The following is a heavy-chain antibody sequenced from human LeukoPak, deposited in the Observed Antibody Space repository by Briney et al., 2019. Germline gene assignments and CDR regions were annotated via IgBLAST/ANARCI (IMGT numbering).Heavy chain of an antibody. Sequence: GASVKVSCKASGYPSRSYVMHWLRQAPGQSLEWIGWINPANGNTKYSRNFQGRVTITRDTSASVVYMELSSLRYEDTAVYYCARDGYDADGYLDYWGQGALVPVSS. CDR2: INPANGNT. CDR1: GYPSRSYV. CDR3: ARDGYDADGYLDY. J-gene: IGHJ4*02. V-gene: IGHV1-3*01. D-gene: IGHD5-12*01.